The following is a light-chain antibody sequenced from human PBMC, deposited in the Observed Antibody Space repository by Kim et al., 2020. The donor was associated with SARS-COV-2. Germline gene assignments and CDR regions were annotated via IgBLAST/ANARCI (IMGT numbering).Light chain of an antibody. Sequence: SPGERATLSCRASRSVTTNLAWYQQKPGQAPRLLIYGATTRATGIPARFSGSGSGTEFTLTISSLQSEDLAVYFCQQYNNWPPITFGQGTKVDIK. J-gene: IGKJ1*01. CDR1: RSVTTN. CDR2: GAT. CDR3: QQYNNWPPIT. V-gene: IGKV3D-15*01.